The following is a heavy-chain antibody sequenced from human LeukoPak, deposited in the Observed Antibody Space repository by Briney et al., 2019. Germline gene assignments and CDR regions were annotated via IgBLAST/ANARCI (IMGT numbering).Heavy chain of an antibody. Sequence: GGSLRLSCAASGFTFSNYDMHWVRQAPGKGLEWVAVIWYDGSNKYYADSVKGRFTISRDNSKNTLYLQMNSLRAEDTAGYYCAKGIYGGNPIHFGYWGQGTLVTVSS. CDR1: GFTFSNYD. J-gene: IGHJ4*02. V-gene: IGHV3-33*06. D-gene: IGHD4/OR15-4a*01. CDR2: IWYDGSNK. CDR3: AKGIYGGNPIHFGY.